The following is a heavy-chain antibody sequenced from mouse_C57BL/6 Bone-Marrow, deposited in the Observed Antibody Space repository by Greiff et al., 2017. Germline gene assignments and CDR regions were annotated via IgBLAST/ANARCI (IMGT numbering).Heavy chain of an antibody. V-gene: IGHV1-50*01. CDR3: AREELTHCEFAY. Sequence: QVQLQQPGAELVKPGASVKLSCKASGYTFTSYWMQWVKQRPGQGLEWIGVIDPSDSYTNYNQKFKGKATLTVDTSSSTAYMQLSSLTSEDSAVYFCAREELTHCEFAYWGQGTLVTVSA. J-gene: IGHJ3*01. CDR1: GYTFTSYW. CDR2: IDPSDSYT.